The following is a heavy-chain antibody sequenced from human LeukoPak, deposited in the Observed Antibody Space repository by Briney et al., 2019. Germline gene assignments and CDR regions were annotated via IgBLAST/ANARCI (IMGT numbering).Heavy chain of an antibody. CDR3: ARGIAVAGRYYYYYMDV. J-gene: IGHJ6*03. Sequence: PGGSLRLSCAASGFTFSIYWMHWVRQAPGKGLVWVSRINTDGSSTSYADSVKGRSTISRDNAKNTLYLQMNSLRAEDTAVYYCARGIAVAGRYYYYYMDVWGKGTTVTVSS. D-gene: IGHD6-19*01. V-gene: IGHV3-74*01. CDR1: GFTFSIYW. CDR2: INTDGSST.